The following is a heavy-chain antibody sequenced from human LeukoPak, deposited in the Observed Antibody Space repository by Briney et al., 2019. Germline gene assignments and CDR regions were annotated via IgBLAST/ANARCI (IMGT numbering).Heavy chain of an antibody. CDR2: LYGSGST. CDR1: GDSISSYY. D-gene: IGHD3-10*01. Sequence: SETLSLTCSVSGDSISSYYWTWIRQSAGKGLEWIGRLYGSGSTNYNPSLRRRVTMSVDKSKNQLSLKLRSVTAADTAVYYCARYREELIEALDIWGQGTMVTVSS. V-gene: IGHV4-59*10. CDR3: ARYREELIEALDI. J-gene: IGHJ3*02.